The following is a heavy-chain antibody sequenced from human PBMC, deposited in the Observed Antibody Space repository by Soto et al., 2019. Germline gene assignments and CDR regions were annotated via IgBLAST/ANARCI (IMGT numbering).Heavy chain of an antibody. V-gene: IGHV3-23*01. CDR1: GFTFSSYA. J-gene: IGHJ5*02. D-gene: IGHD6-13*01. CDR2: ISGSGGST. CDR3: AKVHSKFNWFDH. Sequence: GGALRLSYAASGFTFSSYAMSWVRQAPGKGLEWVSAISGSGGSTYYADSVTGRFTISRDNSKNTLYLQMNSLRAEDTALFYCAKVHSKFNWFDHWGQGTMVTVSS.